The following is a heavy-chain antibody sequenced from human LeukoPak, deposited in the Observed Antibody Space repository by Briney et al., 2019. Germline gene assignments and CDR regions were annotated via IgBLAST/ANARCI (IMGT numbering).Heavy chain of an antibody. CDR3: ATVLLGYCSGGSCYWFDP. Sequence: GASVKVSCKVSGYTLTELSMHWVRQAPGKGLEWMGGFDPEDGETIYAQKFQGRVTMTEDTSTDTAYIELSSLRSEDTAVYYCATVLLGYCSGGSCYWFDPWGQGTLVTVSS. D-gene: IGHD2-15*01. V-gene: IGHV1-24*01. CDR1: GYTLTELS. J-gene: IGHJ5*02. CDR2: FDPEDGET.